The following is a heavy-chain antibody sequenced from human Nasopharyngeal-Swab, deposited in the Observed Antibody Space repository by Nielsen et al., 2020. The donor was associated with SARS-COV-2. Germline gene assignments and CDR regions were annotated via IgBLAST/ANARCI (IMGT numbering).Heavy chain of an antibody. CDR2: ISGSGGST. J-gene: IGHJ4*02. D-gene: IGHD3-22*01. Sequence: GESLKISCAASGFTFSTYAMYWVRQPPAKGLEWVSIISGSGGSTYYADSVTGRFTISRDNSKNTLYLQMNSLGAEDTAVYYCAKRDDYYESSGLGDWGQGTLVTVSS. CDR1: GFTFSTYA. CDR3: AKRDDYYESSGLGD. V-gene: IGHV3-23*01.